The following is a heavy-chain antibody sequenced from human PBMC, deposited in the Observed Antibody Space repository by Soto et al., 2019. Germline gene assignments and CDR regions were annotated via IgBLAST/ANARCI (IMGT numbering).Heavy chain of an antibody. CDR2: IIPIFGTA. J-gene: IGHJ5*02. CDR3: ARGKGDIVVVPAASNWFDP. V-gene: IGHV1-69*01. CDR1: GGTFSSYA. D-gene: IGHD2-2*01. Sequence: QVQLVQSGAEVKKPGSSVKVSCKASGGTFSSYAISWVRQAPGQGLEWMGGIIPIFGTANYAQKFQGRVTITADESTSTDYMELSSLRSEDTAVYYCARGKGDIVVVPAASNWFDPWGQGTLVTVSS.